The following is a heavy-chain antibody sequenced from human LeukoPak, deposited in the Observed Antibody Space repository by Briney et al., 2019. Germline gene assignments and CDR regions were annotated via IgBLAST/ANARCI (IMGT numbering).Heavy chain of an antibody. CDR2: INPNSGGT. CDR1: GYTFTGYY. D-gene: IGHD6-13*01. V-gene: IGHV1-2*02. CDR3: ARGLWQQPFAYFQH. Sequence: VASVKVSCKASGYTFTGYYMHWVRQAPGQGLEWMGWINPNSGGTNYAQKFQGRVTMTRDTSISTAYMELSRLRSDDTAVYYCARGLWQQPFAYFQHWGQGTLVTVSS. J-gene: IGHJ1*01.